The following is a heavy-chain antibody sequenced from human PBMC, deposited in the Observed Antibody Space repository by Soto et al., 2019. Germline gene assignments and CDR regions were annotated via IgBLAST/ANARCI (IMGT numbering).Heavy chain of an antibody. CDR2: IYYSGST. V-gene: IGHV4-59*08. CDR3: ARRRYCSGGSCYDWYFDL. Sequence: QVQLQESGPGLMKPSETLSLTCTVSGGSISSYYWSWIRQPPGKGLEWIGYIYYSGSTNYNPSLKSRVTISVDTSKNQFSLKLSSVTAADTAVYYCARRRYCSGGSCYDWYFDLWGRGTLVTVSS. CDR1: GGSISSYY. D-gene: IGHD2-15*01. J-gene: IGHJ2*01.